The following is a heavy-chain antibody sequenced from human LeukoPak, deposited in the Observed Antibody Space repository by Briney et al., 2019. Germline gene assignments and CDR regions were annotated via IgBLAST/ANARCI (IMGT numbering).Heavy chain of an antibody. CDR3: ARGGRYYAIDY. CDR2: LYSDDTT. Sequence: GGSLRLSCAASGFIFNSNYMNWVRQAPGKGLEWVSVLYSDDTTYYADSVKGRFTISRDNSKNTLYPQMNNLRAEDTAVYYCARGGRYYAIDYWGQGTLVTVSS. V-gene: IGHV3-53*01. CDR1: GFIFNSNY. J-gene: IGHJ4*02. D-gene: IGHD1-26*01.